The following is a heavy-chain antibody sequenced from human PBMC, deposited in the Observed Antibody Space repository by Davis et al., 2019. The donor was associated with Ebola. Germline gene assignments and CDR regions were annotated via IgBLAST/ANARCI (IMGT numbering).Heavy chain of an antibody. CDR1: EFTFRSYW. CDR3: ARDVGGRAGY. Sequence: PGGSLRLSCVGSEFTFRSYWFHWVRQAPGKGLEWVSRIDTDGSTTNYADSVRGRFTIFRDNAKNTLFLQMNSLRADDTAVYYCARDVGGRAGYWGQGTLVTVSS. J-gene: IGHJ4*02. V-gene: IGHV3-74*01. CDR2: IDTDGSTT.